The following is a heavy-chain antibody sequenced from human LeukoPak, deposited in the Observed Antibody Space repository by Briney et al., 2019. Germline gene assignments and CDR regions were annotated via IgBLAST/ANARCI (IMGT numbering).Heavy chain of an antibody. D-gene: IGHD1-1*01. J-gene: IGHJ4*02. Sequence: NSSETLSLTCTVSCYSISSGYFWGWIRQPPGKGLEWIGSISHSGTTYYNPSLKSRITISQDTTKNQFSLKVNSVTDADTAAYYCTREEGGTTVDYWGQGTLVTVSS. CDR1: CYSISSGYF. V-gene: IGHV4-38-2*02. CDR2: ISHSGTT. CDR3: TREEGGTTVDY.